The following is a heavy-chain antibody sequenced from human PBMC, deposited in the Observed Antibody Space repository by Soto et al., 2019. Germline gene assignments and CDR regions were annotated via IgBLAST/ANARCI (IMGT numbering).Heavy chain of an antibody. CDR1: GGSISSYS. J-gene: IGHJ6*02. CDR2: IYHSGST. CDR3: AREGLIPGTTYYYYAMDV. Sequence: SETLSLTCTVSGGSISSYSWSWIRQPPGKGLEWIGYIYHSGSTNDNPSLTSRVTLSVDTSKNQFSLKVSSVTAADTAVYYCAREGLIPGTTYYYYAMDVWGQGTTVTVSS. D-gene: IGHD1-7*01. V-gene: IGHV4-59*12.